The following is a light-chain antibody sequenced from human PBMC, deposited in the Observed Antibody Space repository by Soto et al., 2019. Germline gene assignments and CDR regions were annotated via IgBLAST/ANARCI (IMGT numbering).Light chain of an antibody. CDR1: QSISSW. J-gene: IGKJ4*01. V-gene: IGKV1-5*01. Sequence: DIQMTQSPSTLSASVGDRVAITCRASQSISSWLAWYQQKPGQVPKLLIYDVSSLESGVPSRFSGSGSGTEFTLTISSLQPDDFATYYCQQYNSYSITFGGGTKVEIK. CDR3: QQYNSYSIT. CDR2: DVS.